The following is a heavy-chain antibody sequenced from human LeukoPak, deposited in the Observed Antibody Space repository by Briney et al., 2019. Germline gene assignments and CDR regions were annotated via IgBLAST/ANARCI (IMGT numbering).Heavy chain of an antibody. Sequence: GASVKVSCKASGYTFTSYYMHWVRQAPGQGLEWMGIINPSGGSTSYAQKFQGRVTMTRDTSTSTVYMELSSLRSEDTAVYYCALNYYYDSSRPSQDFDYWGQGTLVTVSS. J-gene: IGHJ4*02. CDR2: INPSGGST. D-gene: IGHD3-22*01. V-gene: IGHV1-46*01. CDR1: GYTFTSYY. CDR3: ALNYYYDSSRPSQDFDY.